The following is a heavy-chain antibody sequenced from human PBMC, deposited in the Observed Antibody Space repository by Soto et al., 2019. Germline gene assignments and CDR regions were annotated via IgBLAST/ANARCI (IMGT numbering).Heavy chain of an antibody. V-gene: IGHV3-23*01. CDR1: EFTFSSYA. CDR2: ISGSGSSS. Sequence: HPGGSLRLSCAASEFTFSSYAMSWVRQAPGKGLEWVSAISGSGSSSYYADSVKGRFTISRDNSKNTLYLQMNSLRAEDTAVYYCAKCSPRYSSGLKAYYFDRWGQGTMVTVYS. D-gene: IGHD6-19*01. CDR3: AKCSPRYSSGLKAYYFDR. J-gene: IGHJ4*02.